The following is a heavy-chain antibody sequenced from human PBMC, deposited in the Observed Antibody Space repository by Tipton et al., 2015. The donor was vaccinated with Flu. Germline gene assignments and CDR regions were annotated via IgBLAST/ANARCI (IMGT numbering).Heavy chain of an antibody. CDR2: IWYDGSNE. J-gene: IGHJ4*02. CDR3: ARESLLRHFDEDF. V-gene: IGHV3-33*01. CDR1: GFTFSNYD. D-gene: IGHD3-9*01. Sequence: SLRLSCAASGFTFSNYDMHWVRQAPGKRLEWVAVIWYDGSNEYYADSVKGRFTISRDNSKNTVNMRMTGLGPEDSAVYFCARESLLRHFDEDFWGQGTLVTVSS.